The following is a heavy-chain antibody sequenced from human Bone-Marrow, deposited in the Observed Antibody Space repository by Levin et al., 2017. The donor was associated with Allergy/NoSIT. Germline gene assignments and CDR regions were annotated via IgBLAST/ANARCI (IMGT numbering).Heavy chain of an antibody. V-gene: IGHV6-1*01. Sequence: LRLSCGISGDSVSSVTTAWNWNRQSPSRGLEWLGRTYYRSKWYYDYALSVKSRLVISPDTSENQFSLQLKSVSPDDTAVYYCARGAAGWDVWGQGIQVTVSS. D-gene: IGHD6-19*01. CDR3: ARGAAGWDV. CDR2: TYYRSKWYY. J-gene: IGHJ4*02. CDR1: GDSVSSVTTA.